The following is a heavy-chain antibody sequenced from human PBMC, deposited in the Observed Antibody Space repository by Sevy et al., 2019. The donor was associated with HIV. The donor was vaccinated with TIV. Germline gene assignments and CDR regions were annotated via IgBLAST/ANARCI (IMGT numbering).Heavy chain of an antibody. J-gene: IGHJ4*02. CDR2: ISSSSSYI. V-gene: IGHV3-21*01. D-gene: IGHD3-3*01. Sequence: GGSLRLSCAASGFTFSSYSMNWVRQAPGKGLEWVSSISSSSSYIYYADSVKGRFPITRDNAKNSLYLQMNSLRAEDTAVYYCARDPRSDDFWSGYYHLDYWGQGTLVTVSS. CDR3: ARDPRSDDFWSGYYHLDY. CDR1: GFTFSSYS.